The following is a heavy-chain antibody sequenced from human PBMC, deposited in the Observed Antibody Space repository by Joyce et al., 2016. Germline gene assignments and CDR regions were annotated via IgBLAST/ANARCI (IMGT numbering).Heavy chain of an antibody. CDR1: GFRFSSYW. D-gene: IGHD1-14*01. Sequence: EVQLVQSGAEVKKPGESLKISCKGSGFRFSSYWIGWVRQKPGKGLEWMGVISPGDSDTKYSPSCRGQVTFSVDASTNTAFLQWASLKASDTAMYFCARHQKPDLGDIWGQGTLVTVSS. J-gene: IGHJ4*02. V-gene: IGHV5-51*01. CDR3: ARHQKPDLGDI. CDR2: ISPGDSDT.